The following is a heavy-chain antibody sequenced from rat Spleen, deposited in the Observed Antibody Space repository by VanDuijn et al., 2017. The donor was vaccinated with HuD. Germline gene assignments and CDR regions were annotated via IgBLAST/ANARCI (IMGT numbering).Heavy chain of an antibody. D-gene: IGHD1-12*01. V-gene: IGHV5S23*01. J-gene: IGHJ2*01. Sequence: EVQLVESDGDLVQPGRSLKLSCAASGFTFSNYDMAWVRQAPTKGLEWVTSISRRSDRTYYPDFVKGRFTISRDNAKRTLYLQMNSLRSEDTATYYCTRGGSYVMDAWGQGVMVTVSS. CDR3: TRGGSYVMDA. CDR1: GFTFSNYD. CDR2: ISRRSDRT.